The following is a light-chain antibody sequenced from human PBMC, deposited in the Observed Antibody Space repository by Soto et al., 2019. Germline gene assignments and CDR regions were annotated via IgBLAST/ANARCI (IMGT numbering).Light chain of an antibody. CDR2: SNN. CDR1: SSNIGSNV. V-gene: IGLV1-44*01. CDR3: ASWDDSLSAVL. J-gene: IGLJ2*01. Sequence: QSVLTQPPSASGTPGQRVTISCSGSSSNIGSNVVNWYQQLPGTAPKLLIYSNNQRPSGVPDRFSGSKSGTSASLAISGLQSEDETDYYCASWDDSLSAVLFGGGTK.